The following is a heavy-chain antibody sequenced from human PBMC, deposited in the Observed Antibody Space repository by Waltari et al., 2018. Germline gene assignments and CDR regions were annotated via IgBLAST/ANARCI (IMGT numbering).Heavy chain of an antibody. V-gene: IGHV1-69-2*01. Sequence: VLLLQSGAAVTQPGTTVKISCKVSAFTLPNYYLHWVQQAPGKGLHWMGLVDPEDGEAIYSENFQGRVTMTAYTSTDTVYMQLSSLTSDDTAIYYCATGLEDSDSASRPFDVWGQGTMVTVS. CDR3: ATGLEDSDSASRPFDV. J-gene: IGHJ3*01. D-gene: IGHD1-26*01. CDR1: AFTLPNYY. CDR2: VDPEDGEA.